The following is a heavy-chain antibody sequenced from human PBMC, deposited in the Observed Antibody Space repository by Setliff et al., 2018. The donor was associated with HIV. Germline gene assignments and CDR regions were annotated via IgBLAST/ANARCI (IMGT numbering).Heavy chain of an antibody. J-gene: IGHJ4*02. CDR1: GGTFSSYA. CDR3: ARSIAYYYDSSGNDY. CDR2: ISEYNGDT. Sequence: ASVKVSCKASGGTFSSYAISWVRQAPGQGLEWMGWISEYNGDTKYAQKLQGRVTMTKDTSTSTAYMELRSLRSDDTAVYYCARSIAYYYDSSGNDYWGQGTLVTVSS. D-gene: IGHD3-22*01. V-gene: IGHV1-18*01.